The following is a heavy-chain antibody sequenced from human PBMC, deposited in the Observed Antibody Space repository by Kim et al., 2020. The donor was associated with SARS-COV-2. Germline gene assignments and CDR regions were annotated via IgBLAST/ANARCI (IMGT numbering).Heavy chain of an antibody. V-gene: IGHV5-51*01. CDR1: GYSFPNYW. J-gene: IGHJ4*02. D-gene: IGHD3-10*01. CDR3: AREYASGSYLGY. Sequence: GESLKISCEGSGYSFPNYWIAWVRQMPGKGLEWMGIIYPGDSDTRYRPSFQGQVTISADKSISTAYLQWSSLKASDTAMYYCAREYASGSYLGYWGQGTLVTVSS. CDR2: IYPGDSDT.